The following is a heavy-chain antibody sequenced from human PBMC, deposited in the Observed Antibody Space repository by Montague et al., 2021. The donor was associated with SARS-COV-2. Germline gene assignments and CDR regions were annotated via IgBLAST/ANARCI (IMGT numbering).Heavy chain of an antibody. J-gene: IGHJ5*02. CDR1: GGSFSGFY. D-gene: IGHD3-3*01. Sequence: SETLSLTCAVSGGSFSGFYWSWVRQSPGEGLEWIGEINRSGSINYNPSLKSRVTISVDTSKNQFSLKLSSVTAADTAVYYCARQAFSRITIFGVVISEGWFDLWGQGTLVTVSS. CDR2: INRSGSI. V-gene: IGHV4-34*01. CDR3: ARQAFSRITIFGVVISEGWFDL.